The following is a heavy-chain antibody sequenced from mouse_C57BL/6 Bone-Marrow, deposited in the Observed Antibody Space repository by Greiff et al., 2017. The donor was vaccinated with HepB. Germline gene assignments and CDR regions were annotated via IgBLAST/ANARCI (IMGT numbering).Heavy chain of an antibody. CDR1: GYTFTDYN. D-gene: IGHD2-3*01. Sequence: VQLQQSGPELVKPGASVKMSCKASGYTFTDYNMHWVKQSHGKSLEWIGYINPNNGGTSYNQKFKGKATLTVNKSSSTAYMERRSLTSEDSAVYYCARGGWLLYFDYWGQGTTLTVAS. CDR3: ARGGWLLYFDY. CDR2: INPNNGGT. V-gene: IGHV1-22*01. J-gene: IGHJ2*01.